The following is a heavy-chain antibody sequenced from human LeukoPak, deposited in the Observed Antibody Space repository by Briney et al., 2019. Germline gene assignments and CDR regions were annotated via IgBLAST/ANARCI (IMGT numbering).Heavy chain of an antibody. Sequence: GGSLRLSCAASGFTFSSYAMSWVRQAPGKGLEWVSAISGSGGSTYYADSVKGRSTISRDNSKNTLYLQMNSLRAEDTAVYYCAKDDSSGYSVPLFDYWGQGTLVTVSS. CDR3: AKDDSSGYSVPLFDY. V-gene: IGHV3-23*01. CDR2: ISGSGGST. CDR1: GFTFSSYA. D-gene: IGHD3-22*01. J-gene: IGHJ4*02.